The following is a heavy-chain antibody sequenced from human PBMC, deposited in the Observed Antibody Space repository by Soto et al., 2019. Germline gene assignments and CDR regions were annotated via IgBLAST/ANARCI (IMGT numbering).Heavy chain of an antibody. J-gene: IGHJ4*02. CDR3: ARGPYYYGSGSYYIGY. D-gene: IGHD3-10*01. Sequence: QVQLQQWGAGLLKPSETLSLTCAVYGGSFSGYYWSWIRQPPGKGLEWIGEINHSGSTNYNPSLKSRVTISVDTSKNQFSLKLSSVTAADTAVYYCARGPYYYGSGSYYIGYWGQGTLVTVSS. CDR2: INHSGST. CDR1: GGSFSGYY. V-gene: IGHV4-34*01.